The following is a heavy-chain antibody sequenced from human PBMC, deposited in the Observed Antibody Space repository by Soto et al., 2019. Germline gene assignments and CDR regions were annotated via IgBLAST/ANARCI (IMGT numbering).Heavy chain of an antibody. CDR2: IDPSDSYT. CDR3: ARTSMQSRGYSYGHGGMDV. J-gene: IGHJ6*02. Sequence: GESLKISCKGSGYSFTSYWISWVRQMPGKGLEWMGRIDPSDSYTNYSPSFQGHVTISADKSVSTAYLQWSSLKASDTAMYYCARTSMQSRGYSYGHGGMDVWGQGTTVTVSS. D-gene: IGHD5-18*01. CDR1: GYSFTSYW. V-gene: IGHV5-10-1*01.